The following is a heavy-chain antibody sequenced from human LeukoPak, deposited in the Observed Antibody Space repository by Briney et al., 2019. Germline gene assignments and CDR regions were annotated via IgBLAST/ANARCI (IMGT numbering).Heavy chain of an antibody. CDR3: ARDIGDYVWGSYHLRFDP. D-gene: IGHD3-16*02. Sequence: GRSLRLSCAASGFTFSSYEMNWVRQAPGKGLEWVSYISSSGSTIYYADSVKGRFTISRDNAKNSMYLQMNSLRAEDTAVYYCARDIGDYVWGSYHLRFDPWGQGTLVTVSS. J-gene: IGHJ5*02. CDR2: ISSSGSTI. V-gene: IGHV3-48*03. CDR1: GFTFSSYE.